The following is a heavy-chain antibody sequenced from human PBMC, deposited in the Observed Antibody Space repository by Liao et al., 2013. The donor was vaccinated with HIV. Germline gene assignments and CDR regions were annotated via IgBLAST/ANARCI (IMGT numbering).Heavy chain of an antibody. V-gene: IGHV4-59*10. Sequence: QVQLQQWGAGLLKPSETLSLTCAVSGGSISSYYWSWIRQPAGKGLEWIGRIYTSGSTNYNPSLKSRVTMSVDTSKNQFSLKLSSVTAADTAVYYCARDVSGYYPYYYYMDVWGKGTTVTVSS. J-gene: IGHJ6*03. CDR1: GGSISSYY. CDR2: IYTSGST. CDR3: ARDVSGYYPYYYYMDV. D-gene: IGHD3-22*01.